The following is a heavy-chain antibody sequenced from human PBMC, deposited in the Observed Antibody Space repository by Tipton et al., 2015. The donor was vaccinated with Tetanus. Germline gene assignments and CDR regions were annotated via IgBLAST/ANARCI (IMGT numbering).Heavy chain of an antibody. V-gene: IGHV4-39*07. D-gene: IGHD6-13*01. CDR1: GGSISTSRYY. CDR2: IYFRGDT. Sequence: TLSLTCTVTGGSISTSRYYWGWVRQAPGMGLEWIGSIYFRGDTYHNPSLKSRVTMSVDTSKNQFSLKLSSVTAADTAVYYCARGGIAAAGGGLDYWGQGTLVTVSS. J-gene: IGHJ4*02. CDR3: ARGGIAAAGGGLDY.